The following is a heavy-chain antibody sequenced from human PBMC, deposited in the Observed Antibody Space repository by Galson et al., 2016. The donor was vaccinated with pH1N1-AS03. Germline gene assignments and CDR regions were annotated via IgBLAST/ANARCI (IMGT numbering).Heavy chain of an antibody. CDR1: GFIFSSYW. Sequence: SLRLSCAASGFIFSSYWMHWVRQVPGKGLVWVARINSDGSRTRYADSVKGRFTISRDSAKNTLYLQMDSLRAEDTAVYYCAREPYHPPYFDYWGQGTLVTVFS. CDR3: AREPYHPPYFDY. CDR2: INSDGSRT. J-gene: IGHJ4*02. V-gene: IGHV3-74*01.